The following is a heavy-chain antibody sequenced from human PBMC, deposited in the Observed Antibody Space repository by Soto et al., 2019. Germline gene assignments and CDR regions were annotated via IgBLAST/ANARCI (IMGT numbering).Heavy chain of an antibody. Sequence: QVQLVQSGAEVKKPGASVKVSCKASGYTFTSYGISWVRQAPGQGLEWMGWISAYNGNTNYAQKLQGRVTMTTDTSTSTDYMELRSLRSDDTAVYYCARGLVRERLGSWYQGYYYYGMDVWGQGTTVTVSS. D-gene: IGHD6-13*01. CDR2: ISAYNGNT. CDR3: ARGLVRERLGSWYQGYYYYGMDV. V-gene: IGHV1-18*01. CDR1: GYTFTSYG. J-gene: IGHJ6*02.